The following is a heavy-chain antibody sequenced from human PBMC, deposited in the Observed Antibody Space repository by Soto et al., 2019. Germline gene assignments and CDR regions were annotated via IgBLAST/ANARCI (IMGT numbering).Heavy chain of an antibody. Sequence: QVQLVQSGAEVKKPGASVRVSCRASEYTFTNYDITWVRQAAGQGLEWLGWMNRNSGNTGYAQKIQGRVTMTRDTSISTAYMELSSLRSEDTAVYYCATSPREWGLDYWGQGTLVTVSS. V-gene: IGHV1-8*01. CDR1: EYTFTNYD. CDR2: MNRNSGNT. J-gene: IGHJ4*02. D-gene: IGHD3-3*01. CDR3: ATSPREWGLDY.